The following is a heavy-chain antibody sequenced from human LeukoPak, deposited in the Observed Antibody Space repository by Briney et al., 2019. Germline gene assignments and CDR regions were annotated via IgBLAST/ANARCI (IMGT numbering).Heavy chain of an antibody. V-gene: IGHV3-66*03. CDR3: ARDCRGIAAAGPGYFDY. D-gene: IGHD6-13*01. CDR2: IYSDNT. J-gene: IGHJ4*02. CDR1: GFTVSSNS. Sequence: GGSLRLSCTVSGFTVSSNSMSWVRQAPGKGLEWVSFIYSDNTHYSDSVKGRFTISRDNSKNTLYLQMNSLRAEDTAVYYCARDCRGIAAAGPGYFDYWGQGTLVTVSS.